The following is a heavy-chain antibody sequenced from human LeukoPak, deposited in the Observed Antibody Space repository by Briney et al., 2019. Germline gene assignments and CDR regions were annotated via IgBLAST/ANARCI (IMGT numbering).Heavy chain of an antibody. CDR3: ARVYTTSSSWYGDFDY. CDR1: GFTFSTYS. CDR2: IGSGSSYI. J-gene: IGHJ4*02. Sequence: SGGSLRLSCAASGFTFSTYSMNWVRQAPGKGLEWVSSIGSGSSYISYADSVKGRFTISRDNAKNSLYLQMNSLRAEDTAVYYCARVYTTSSSWYGDFDYWGQGTLVTVSS. D-gene: IGHD6-13*01. V-gene: IGHV3-21*01.